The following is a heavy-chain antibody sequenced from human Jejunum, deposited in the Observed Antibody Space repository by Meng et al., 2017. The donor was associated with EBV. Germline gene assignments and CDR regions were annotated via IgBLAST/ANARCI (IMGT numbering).Heavy chain of an antibody. V-gene: IGHV4-4*02. Sequence: QVQLLESGPGLVKPSGTLSLTCTVSGGSISSNNWWTWVRQPPGKGLEWIGEIFHTGSTNYNPSLKSRVTMSVDKSKNLFSLTLNSVIAADTAVYYCASHTTYSTTGYLFLQQWGQGTLCSVSS. CDR2: IFHTGST. CDR1: GGSISSNNW. CDR3: ASHTTYSTTGYLFLQQ. J-gene: IGHJ1*01. D-gene: IGHD3-9*01.